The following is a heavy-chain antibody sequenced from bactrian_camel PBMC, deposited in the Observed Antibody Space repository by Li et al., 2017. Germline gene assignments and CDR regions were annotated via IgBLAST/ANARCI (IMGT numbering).Heavy chain of an antibody. CDR2: INTDGST. CDR3: ATGANSGMSVFAY. D-gene: IGHD8*01. Sequence: QVQLVESGGGSVQAGESLRLSCVVSGYRYSTYCMGWFRQAPGKEREGVAAINTDGSTTYADSVKGRFTISQNDAKNTIYLQINSLKSEDTALYHCATGANSGMSVFAYWGQGTQVTVS. V-gene: IGHV3S53*01. CDR1: GYRYSTYC. J-gene: IGHJ6*01.